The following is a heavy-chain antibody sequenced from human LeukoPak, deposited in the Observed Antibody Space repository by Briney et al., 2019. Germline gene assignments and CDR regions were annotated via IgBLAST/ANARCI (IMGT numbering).Heavy chain of an antibody. V-gene: IGHV4-34*01. CDR3: ASRGYSYGKSFDY. CDR1: GGSFSGYY. CDR2: INHSGIT. J-gene: IGHJ4*02. D-gene: IGHD5-18*01. Sequence: SETLSLTCAVYGGSFSGYYWSWIRQPPGKGLEWIGEINHSGITNYNPSLKSRVTISLDTSKNQFSLKLSSVTAADTAVYYCASRGYSYGKSFDYWGQGMLVTVSS.